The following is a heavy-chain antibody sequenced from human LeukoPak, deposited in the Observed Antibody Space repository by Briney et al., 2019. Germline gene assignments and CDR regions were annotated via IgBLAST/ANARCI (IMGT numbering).Heavy chain of an antibody. CDR3: ARDFTLKGAFDI. CDR1: GVSISSGSNY. Sequence: SETLSLTCRVSGVSISSGSNYWGWIRQPPGKTLEWIGSIYSSGSTYYNSSLKSRVIILIDTAKNHFSLNLSSVTAADTAVYYCARDFTLKGAFDIWGQGTMVTVSS. CDR2: IYSSGST. V-gene: IGHV4-39*07. J-gene: IGHJ3*02.